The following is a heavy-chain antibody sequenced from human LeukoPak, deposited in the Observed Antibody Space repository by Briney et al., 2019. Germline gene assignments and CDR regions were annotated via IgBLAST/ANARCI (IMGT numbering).Heavy chain of an antibody. CDR1: GDSVSNNNAA. J-gene: IGHJ6*02. V-gene: IGHV6-1*01. CDR2: TYYRSQWNN. D-gene: IGHD3-9*01. Sequence: SQTLSLTCAISGDSVSNNNAAWNWIRQSPSRGLEWLGRTYYRSQWNNEYAVSVRSRIIINPDTSKNQFSLQLNSVTPEDTAVYFCARYRIGSVRYVYVWGQGTTVTVSS. CDR3: ARYRIGSVRYVYV.